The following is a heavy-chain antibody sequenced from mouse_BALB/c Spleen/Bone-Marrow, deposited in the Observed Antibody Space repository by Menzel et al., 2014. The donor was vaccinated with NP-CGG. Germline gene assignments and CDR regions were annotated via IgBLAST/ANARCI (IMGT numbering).Heavy chain of an antibody. V-gene: IGHV4-1*02. J-gene: IGHJ3*01. CDR2: INPDSSTI. Sequence: EVKLMESGGGLVQPGGSLKLSCAASGFDFSRYWMSWVRQAPGKGLEWIGDINPDSSTINYTPSLKDKFIISRDNAKNTLYLQMSKVRSEDTALYYCARLSYYGRFAYWGQGTLVTVSA. CDR3: ARLSYYGRFAY. CDR1: GFDFSRYW. D-gene: IGHD1-1*01.